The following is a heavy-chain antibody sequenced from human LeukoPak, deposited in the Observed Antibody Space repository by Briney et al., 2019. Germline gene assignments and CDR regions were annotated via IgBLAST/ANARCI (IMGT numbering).Heavy chain of an antibody. D-gene: IGHD4-17*01. CDR3: ARVPTVTFFDY. V-gene: IGHV4-38-2*02. J-gene: IGHJ4*02. Sequence: SETLSLTCTVSGYSISSGYYWGWIRQPPGKGLEWIGSIYHSGSTYYNPSLKSRVTISVDTSKNQFSLKLSSVTAADTAVYYCARVPTVTFFDYWGQGTLVTVSS. CDR1: GYSISSGYY. CDR2: IYHSGST.